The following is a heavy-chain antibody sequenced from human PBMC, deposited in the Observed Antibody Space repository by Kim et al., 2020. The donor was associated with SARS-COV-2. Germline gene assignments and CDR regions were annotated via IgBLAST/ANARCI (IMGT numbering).Heavy chain of an antibody. V-gene: IGHV4-34*01. CDR1: GGSFSGYY. Sequence: SETLSLTCAVYGGSFSGYYWSWIRQPPGKGLEWIGEINHSGSTNYNPSLKSRVTISVDTSKNQFSLKLSSVTAADTAVYYCARGSGFLAAAGTRYFQHWGQGTLVTVSS. CDR3: ARGSGFLAAAGTRYFQH. J-gene: IGHJ1*01. D-gene: IGHD6-13*01. CDR2: INHSGST.